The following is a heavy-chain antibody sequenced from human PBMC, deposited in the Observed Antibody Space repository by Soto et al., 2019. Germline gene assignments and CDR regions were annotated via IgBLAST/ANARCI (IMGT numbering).Heavy chain of an antibody. Sequence: EVQLLESGGGLVQPGGSLRLSCAASGFTFSSYAMSWVRQAPGKGLEWVSAISGSGGSTYYADSVKGRFTISRDNSKNTLYLQVNSLRAEDTAVSYCAKVGVVVAATRPDYYYYCMDVWGQGTTVTVSS. CDR1: GFTFSSYA. V-gene: IGHV3-23*01. D-gene: IGHD2-15*01. J-gene: IGHJ6*02. CDR3: AKVGVVVAATRPDYYYYCMDV. CDR2: ISGSGGST.